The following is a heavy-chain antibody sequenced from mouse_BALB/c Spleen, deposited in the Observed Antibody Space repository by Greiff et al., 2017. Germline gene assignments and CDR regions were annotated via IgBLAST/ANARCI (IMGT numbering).Heavy chain of an antibody. CDR2: ISYSGST. D-gene: IGHD1-1*01. Sequence: EVQLQQSGPGLVKPSQSLSLTCTVTGYSITSDYAWNWIRQFPGNKQEWMGYISYSGSTSYNPSLKSRISITRDTSKNQFFLQLNSVTTEDTATYDCARDYYGSSYDWYFDVWGAGTTVTVSS. CDR3: ARDYYGSSYDWYFDV. CDR1: GYSITSDYA. J-gene: IGHJ1*01. V-gene: IGHV3-2*02.